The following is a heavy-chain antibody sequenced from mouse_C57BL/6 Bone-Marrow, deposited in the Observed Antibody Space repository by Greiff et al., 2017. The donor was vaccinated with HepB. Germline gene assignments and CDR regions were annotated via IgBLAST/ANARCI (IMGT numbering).Heavy chain of an antibody. CDR2: IRNKANNLAT. J-gene: IGHJ3*01. V-gene: IGHV6-6*01. CDR1: GFTFSDAW. Sequence: EVMLVESGGGLVQPGGSMKLSCAASGFTFSDAWMDWVRQSPEKGLEWVAEIRNKANNLATYYAESVKGRFTISRDDSKSSVYLQMNSLRAEDTGIYYCTPHPLVYWGQGTLVTVSA. CDR3: TPHPLVY.